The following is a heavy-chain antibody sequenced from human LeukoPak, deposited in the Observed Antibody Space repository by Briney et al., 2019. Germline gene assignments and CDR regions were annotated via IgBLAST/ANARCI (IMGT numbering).Heavy chain of an antibody. J-gene: IGHJ4*02. Sequence: GGSLRLSCAASGLTFSSYWIHWVRQAPGKGLVWVSRIDTDGTITTYADSVKGQFTISRDNAKSTLYLQMNSLRAEDTAVYYCAIDMTGARDHWGQGTLVTVSS. V-gene: IGHV3-74*01. CDR1: GLTFSSYW. CDR2: IDTDGTIT. D-gene: IGHD3-9*01. CDR3: AIDMTGARDH.